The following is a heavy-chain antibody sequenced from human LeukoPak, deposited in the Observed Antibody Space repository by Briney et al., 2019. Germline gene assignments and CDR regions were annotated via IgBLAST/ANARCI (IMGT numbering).Heavy chain of an antibody. Sequence: GGSLRLPCAASGFTFSSYSMNWVRQAPGKGLEWVSSISSSSSYIYYADSVKGRFTISRDNAKNSLYLQMNSLRAEDTAVYYCARASLTGYWDDAFDIWGQGTMVTVSS. CDR2: ISSSSSYI. CDR3: ARASLTGYWDDAFDI. CDR1: GFTFSSYS. J-gene: IGHJ3*02. D-gene: IGHD3-9*01. V-gene: IGHV3-21*01.